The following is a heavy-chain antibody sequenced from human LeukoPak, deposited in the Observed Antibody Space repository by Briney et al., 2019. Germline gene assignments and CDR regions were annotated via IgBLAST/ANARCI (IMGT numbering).Heavy chain of an antibody. V-gene: IGHV3-48*03. CDR2: ISSSGSTI. D-gene: IGHD3-22*01. J-gene: IGHJ4*02. CDR1: GFTFSSYE. CDR3: ARETYYYDSSAPY. Sequence: GRSLRLSCAASGFTFSSYEMNWVRQAPGKGLEWVSYISSSGSTIYYADSVKGRFTISRDNAKNSLYLQMNSLRAEDTAVYYCARETYYYDSSAPYWGQGTLVTVSS.